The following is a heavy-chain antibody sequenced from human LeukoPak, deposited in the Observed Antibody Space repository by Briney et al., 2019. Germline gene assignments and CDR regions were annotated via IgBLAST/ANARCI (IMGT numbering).Heavy chain of an antibody. D-gene: IGHD5-24*01. CDR3: ARDGYNYGGMDV. CDR2: INYSGST. V-gene: IGHV4-59*01. J-gene: IGHJ6*02. CDR1: GGSISSDY. Sequence: SETLSLTCTVSGGSISSDYWSWIRQLPGKGPEWIGHINYSGSTNYNPSLKSRVTISVDTSKNRFSLNLRTVTAADTAVYYCARDGYNYGGMDVWGQGTTVTVSS.